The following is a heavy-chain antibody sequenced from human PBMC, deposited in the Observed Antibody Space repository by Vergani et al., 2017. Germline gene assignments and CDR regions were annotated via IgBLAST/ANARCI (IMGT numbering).Heavy chain of an antibody. CDR1: GGSFSGYY. Sequence: QVQLQQWGAGLLKPSETLSLTCAVYGGSFSGYYWSWIRQPPGKGLEWIGEINHSGSTNYNPSLKSRVTISVDTSKNQFSLKLSSVTAADTAVYYCARGAKRDYYYYYMDVWGKGTTVTVSS. D-gene: IGHD1-1*01. J-gene: IGHJ6*03. CDR3: ARGAKRDYYYYYMDV. V-gene: IGHV4-34*01. CDR2: INHSGST.